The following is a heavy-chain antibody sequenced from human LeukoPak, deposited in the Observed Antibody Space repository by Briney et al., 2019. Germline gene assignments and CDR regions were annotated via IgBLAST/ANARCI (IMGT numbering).Heavy chain of an antibody. Sequence: GSSVKVSCKASGGTFSSYAISWVRQAPGQGLEWMGGIIPIFGTANYAQKFQGRVTITADESTSTAYMELSSLRSEDTAVYYCATDLGGHSAPLARWFDPWGQGSLVIVSS. CDR3: ATDLGGHSAPLARWFDP. V-gene: IGHV1-69*01. J-gene: IGHJ5*02. D-gene: IGHD4-23*01. CDR1: GGTFSSYA. CDR2: IIPIFGTA.